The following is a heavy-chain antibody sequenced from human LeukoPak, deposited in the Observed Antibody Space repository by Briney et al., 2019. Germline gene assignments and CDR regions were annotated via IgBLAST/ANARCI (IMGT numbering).Heavy chain of an antibody. CDR1: GFTFGDYA. D-gene: IGHD2-8*02. Sequence: PGRSLRLSCTASGFTFGDYAMSWVRQAPGKGLEWVGFIRSKAYGGTTEYAASVKGRFTISRDDSKSIAYLQMNSLKTEDTAVYYCRRVLDWFDPWGQGTLVSVSS. J-gene: IGHJ5*02. CDR3: RRVLDWFDP. CDR2: IRSKAYGGTT. V-gene: IGHV3-49*04.